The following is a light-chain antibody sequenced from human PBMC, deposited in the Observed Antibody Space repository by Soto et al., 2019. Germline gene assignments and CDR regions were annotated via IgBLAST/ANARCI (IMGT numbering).Light chain of an antibody. CDR2: QVS. Sequence: SVLTQPASVSGSPGQSITISCTGSISDVGSYDLVSWYQQHPGKAPKLMVYQVSRRPSGVSNRFFGSKSGNAASLAISGLQPEDEADYYCSSYTTTSNYVFGTGTKVTVL. V-gene: IGLV2-14*02. J-gene: IGLJ1*01. CDR1: ISDVGSYDL. CDR3: SSYTTTSNYV.